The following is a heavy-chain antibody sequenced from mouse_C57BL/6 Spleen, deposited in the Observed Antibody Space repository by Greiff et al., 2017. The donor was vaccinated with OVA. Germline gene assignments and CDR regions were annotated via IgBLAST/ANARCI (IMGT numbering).Heavy chain of an antibody. D-gene: IGHD3-1*01. CDR1: GYTFTDYY. J-gene: IGHJ2*01. CDR3: ARGHSSGSFDD. Sequence: VQLQQSGPELVKPGASVKISCKASGYTFTDYYMNWVKQSHGKSLEWIGDINPNNGGTSYNQKFKGKATLTVDKSSSTAYMELSSLTSEDSAVYYCARGHSSGSFDDWGKGTTLTVSS. V-gene: IGHV1-26*01. CDR2: INPNNGGT.